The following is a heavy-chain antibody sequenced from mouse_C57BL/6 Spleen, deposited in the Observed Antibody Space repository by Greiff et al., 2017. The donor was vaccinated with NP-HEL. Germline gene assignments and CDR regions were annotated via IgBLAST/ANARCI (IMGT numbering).Heavy chain of an antibody. J-gene: IGHJ3*01. Sequence: EVKLMESGGGLVQPGASLRLSCAASGFTFTDYYMSWVRQPPGKAPEWLALIRNKAKGYTTEYTASVKGRFTISRANSQYSLYLQMNTLRAEDSATYYCVKAPSYDGGFAYWGQATLVTVSA. CDR1: GFTFTDYY. CDR2: IRNKAKGYTT. CDR3: VKAPSYDGGFAY. V-gene: IGHV7-4*01. D-gene: IGHD2-3*01.